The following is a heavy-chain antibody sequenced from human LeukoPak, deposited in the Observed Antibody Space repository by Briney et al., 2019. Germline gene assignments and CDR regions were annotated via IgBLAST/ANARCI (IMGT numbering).Heavy chain of an antibody. J-gene: IGHJ4*02. D-gene: IGHD4-17*01. CDR3: AKRDDYGDYYFDY. CDR2: ISYDGSNK. V-gene: IGHV3-30*18. Sequence: GRSLRLSCAASGFTFSSYGMHWVRQAPGKGLERVAVISYDGSNKYYADSVKGRFTISRDNSKNTLYLQMNSLRAEDTAVYYCAKRDDYGDYYFDYWGQGTLVTVSS. CDR1: GFTFSSYG.